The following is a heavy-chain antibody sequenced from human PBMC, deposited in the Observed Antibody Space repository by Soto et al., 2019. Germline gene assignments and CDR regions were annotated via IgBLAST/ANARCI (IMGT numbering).Heavy chain of an antibody. Sequence: GGSLRLSCAASGFTVSSNYMSWVRQAPGKGLEWVSVIYSGGSTYYADSVKGRFTISRDNSKNTLYLQMNSLRAEDTAVYYCARGYYYDSSGYFSGYDAFDIWGQGTMVTVS. V-gene: IGHV3-66*01. J-gene: IGHJ3*02. CDR1: GFTVSSNY. D-gene: IGHD3-22*01. CDR2: IYSGGST. CDR3: ARGYYYDSSGYFSGYDAFDI.